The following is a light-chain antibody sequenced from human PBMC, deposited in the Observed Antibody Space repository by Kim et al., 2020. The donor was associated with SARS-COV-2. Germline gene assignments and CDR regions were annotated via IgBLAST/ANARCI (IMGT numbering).Light chain of an antibody. CDR3: CSYAGSYTLRV. CDR2: DVS. V-gene: IGLV2-11*01. CDR1: SSDVGGYNY. J-gene: IGLJ3*02. Sequence: QSVTSSCTGTSSDVGGYNYVSWYQQHPGKAPKLMIYDVSKRPSGVPDRFSGSKSGNTASLTISGLQAEDEADYYCCSYAGSYTLRVFGGGTQLTVL.